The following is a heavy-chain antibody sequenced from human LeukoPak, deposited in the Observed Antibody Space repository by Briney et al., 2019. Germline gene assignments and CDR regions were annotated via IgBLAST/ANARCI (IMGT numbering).Heavy chain of an antibody. CDR3: ARGKGPYNWNY. J-gene: IGHJ4*02. D-gene: IGHD1-20*01. CDR2: IYYSGST. V-gene: IGHV4-59*01. CDR1: GGSISSYN. Sequence: SETLSLTCTVSGGSISSYNWSWIRQPPGKGREWIGYIYYSGSTNYNPSLKSRVTISVDTSKNQFSLKLSSVTAADTAVYYCARGKGPYNWNYWGQGTLVTVSS.